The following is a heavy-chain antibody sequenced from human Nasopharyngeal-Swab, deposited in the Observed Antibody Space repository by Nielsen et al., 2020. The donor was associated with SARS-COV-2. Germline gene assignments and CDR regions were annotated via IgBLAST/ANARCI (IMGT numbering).Heavy chain of an antibody. J-gene: IGHJ4*02. Sequence: GGSLRLSCAASGFAFNNYAMSWVRQAPGKGLEWVSANSGSGGSTYYTDSVKGRLIISRDSSKTTLFLQMNRLRAEDTAIYYCARFSTTWYNSAFDSWGQGTLVTVSS. CDR1: GFAFNNYA. CDR2: NSGSGGST. CDR3: ARFSTTWYNSAFDS. V-gene: IGHV3-23*01. D-gene: IGHD1-1*01.